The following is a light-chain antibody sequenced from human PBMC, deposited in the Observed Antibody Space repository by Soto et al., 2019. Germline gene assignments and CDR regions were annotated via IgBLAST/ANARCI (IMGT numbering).Light chain of an antibody. CDR2: AAS. Sequence: IQMTQSPSSLSAAIGARVSISCGASQSIGNYLNWYQQKPGKAPKLLIYAASSLQSGVPSRFSGSGSGTDFTLTINSLQPEDFATYYCQQSYSTPLTFGGGTKVDIK. CDR3: QQSYSTPLT. J-gene: IGKJ4*01. CDR1: QSIGNY. V-gene: IGKV1-39*01.